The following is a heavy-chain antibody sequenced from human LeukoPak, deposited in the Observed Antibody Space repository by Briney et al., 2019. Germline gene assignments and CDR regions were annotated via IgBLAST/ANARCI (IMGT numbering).Heavy chain of an antibody. J-gene: IGHJ6*02. Sequence: PSETLSLTCAVYGGSFSGYYWSWIRQPPGKGLEWIAEINHSGSTNYNPSLKSRVTISVDTSKNQFSLKLSSVTAADTAVYYCVREKVLRPWYYYYYGMDVWGQGTTVTVSS. CDR1: GGSFSGYY. D-gene: IGHD3-3*01. CDR3: VREKVLRPWYYYYYGMDV. V-gene: IGHV4-34*01. CDR2: INHSGST.